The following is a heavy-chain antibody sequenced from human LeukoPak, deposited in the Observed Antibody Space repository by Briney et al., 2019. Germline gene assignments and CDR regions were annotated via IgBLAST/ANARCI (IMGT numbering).Heavy chain of an antibody. D-gene: IGHD1-26*01. CDR1: GGSISSGGYS. J-gene: IGHJ5*02. V-gene: IGHV4-30-2*01. CDR3: ASLSFWFDP. Sequence: SETLSLTCAVSGGSISSGGYSWSWLRQPPGRGLEWIGYIYHSGSTYYNPSLKSRVTIAVDRSKNQFSLKLSSVTAADTAVYYCASLSFWFDPWGQGTLVTVSS. CDR2: IYHSGST.